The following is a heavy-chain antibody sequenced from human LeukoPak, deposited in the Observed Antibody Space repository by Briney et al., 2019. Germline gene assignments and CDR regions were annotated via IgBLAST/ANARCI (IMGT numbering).Heavy chain of an antibody. CDR3: AKGPQYYDILTGLYYYYGMDV. V-gene: IGHV3-23*01. J-gene: IGHJ6*02. CDR1: GFTFNNYA. CDR2: ISGSGGST. Sequence: GSLRLSCAASGFTFNNYAMSWVRQAPGKGLEWVSAISGSGGSTYYADSVKGRFTISRDNSKNTLYLQMNSLRAEDTAVYYCAKGPQYYDILTGLYYYYGMDVWGQGTTVTVSS. D-gene: IGHD3-9*01.